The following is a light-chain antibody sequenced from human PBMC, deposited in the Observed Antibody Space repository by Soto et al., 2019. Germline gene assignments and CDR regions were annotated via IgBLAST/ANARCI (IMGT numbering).Light chain of an antibody. CDR2: GAS. CDR3: QQYGSSWT. J-gene: IGKJ1*01. V-gene: IGKV3-20*01. CDR1: SQ. Sequence: EIVLTQSPRTLSLSPGERATLSCSSQLAWYQQKPGQAPRLLIYGASSRATGIPDRFSGSGSGTDFTLTISRLEPEDFAVYYCQQYGSSWTFGQGTKVDIK.